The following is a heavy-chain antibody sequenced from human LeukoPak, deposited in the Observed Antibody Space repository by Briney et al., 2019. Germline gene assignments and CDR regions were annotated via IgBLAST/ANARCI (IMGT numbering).Heavy chain of an antibody. CDR1: GGSFSGYY. Sequence: PSETLSLTCAVYGGSFSGYYWSWIRQPPGKGLEWIGEINHSGSTNYNPSLKSRVTISVDTSKNQFSLKLSSVTAADTAVYYCARGPRASNSWYGWVHPWGQGNLVTVSS. CDR2: INHSGST. V-gene: IGHV4-34*01. J-gene: IGHJ5*02. CDR3: ARGPRASNSWYGWVHP. D-gene: IGHD6-13*01.